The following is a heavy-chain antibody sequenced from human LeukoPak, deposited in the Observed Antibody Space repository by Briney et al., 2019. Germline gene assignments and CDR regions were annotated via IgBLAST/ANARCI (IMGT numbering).Heavy chain of an antibody. CDR3: ARGEWLRLRYFDY. CDR2: IYYSGST. V-gene: IGHV4-38-2*02. CDR1: GYSISSGYY. D-gene: IGHD5-12*01. Sequence: SETLSLTCTVSGYSISSGYYWGWIRQPPGKGLEWIGSIYYSGSTYYNPSLKSRVTISVDTSKNQFSLKLSSVTAADTAVYYCARGEWLRLRYFDYWGQGTLVTVSS. J-gene: IGHJ4*02.